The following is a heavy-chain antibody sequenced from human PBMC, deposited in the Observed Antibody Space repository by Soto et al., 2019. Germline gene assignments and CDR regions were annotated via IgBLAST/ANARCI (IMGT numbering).Heavy chain of an antibody. J-gene: IGHJ6*02. CDR3: ARVRIAARTGAYGMDV. V-gene: IGHV4-4*07. D-gene: IGHD6-6*01. CDR2: IYTSGST. CDR1: GGSISSYY. Sequence: KPSETLSLTCTVSGGSISSYYWSWIRQPAGKGLEWIGRIYTSGSTNYNPSLKSRVTMSVDTSKNQFSLKLSSVTAADTAVYHCARVRIAARTGAYGMDVWGQGTTATVPS.